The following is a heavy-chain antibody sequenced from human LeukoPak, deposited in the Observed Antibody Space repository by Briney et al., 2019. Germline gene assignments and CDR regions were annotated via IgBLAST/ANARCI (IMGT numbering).Heavy chain of an antibody. J-gene: IGHJ4*02. CDR3: ARSTAGLDY. D-gene: IGHD1-1*01. Sequence: GGSLRLSCAASGFTFSNYWMSWVRQAPGKGLEWVASIRQDGSEKYYVDSMRGRFTISRDNAKNSLYLRMSSLRAEDTAVYYCARSTAGLDYWGQGTLVTVSS. CDR1: GFTFSNYW. V-gene: IGHV3-7*01. CDR2: IRQDGSEK.